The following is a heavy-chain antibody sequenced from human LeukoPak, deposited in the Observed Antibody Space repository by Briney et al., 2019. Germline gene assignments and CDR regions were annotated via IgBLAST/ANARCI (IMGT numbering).Heavy chain of an antibody. CDR1: GGSISSSSYY. CDR2: IYYSGST. J-gene: IGHJ4*02. V-gene: IGHV4-39*01. Sequence: SETLSLTCTVSGGSISSSSYYWGWIRQPPGKGLEWIGSIYYSGSTYYNPSLKSRVTISVDTSKNQFSLKLSPVTAADTAVYYCATHVDTDYWGQGTLVTVSS. D-gene: IGHD5-18*01. CDR3: ATHVDTDY.